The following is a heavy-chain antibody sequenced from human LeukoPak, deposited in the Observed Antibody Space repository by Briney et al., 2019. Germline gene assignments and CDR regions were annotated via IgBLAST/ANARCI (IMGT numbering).Heavy chain of an antibody. Sequence: GGSLRLSCAASGLTVSNSYINWVSQPPGKGLGWVSALYRDDTSYFAESVKGRFTISRDSAKNTLDLQMSGLRAEDTAMYYCVSGYCRGARCHAFAFDIWGQGTMVTVSS. CDR3: VSGYCRGARCHAFAFDI. CDR1: GLTVSNSY. D-gene: IGHD2-15*01. CDR2: LYRDDTS. V-gene: IGHV3-53*03. J-gene: IGHJ3*02.